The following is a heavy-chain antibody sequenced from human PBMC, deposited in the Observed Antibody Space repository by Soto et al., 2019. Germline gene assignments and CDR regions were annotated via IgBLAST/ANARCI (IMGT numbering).Heavy chain of an antibody. J-gene: IGHJ5*01. D-gene: IGHD2-15*01. CDR2: IWYDGSNK. CDR1: GFKFNIYG. Sequence: GGSLRLSCAASGFKFNIYGMHWVRQAPGKGLEWVAEIWYDGSNKYHADSVQGRFTISRDNSKDILYLQMNSLRAEDTALYYCARDRRSDRRNLFGSWGQGIPVIVSS. CDR3: ARDRRSDRRNLFGS. V-gene: IGHV3-33*01.